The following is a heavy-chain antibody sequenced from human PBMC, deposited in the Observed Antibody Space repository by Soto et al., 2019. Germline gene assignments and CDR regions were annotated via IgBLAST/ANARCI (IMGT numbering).Heavy chain of an antibody. Sequence: VQLVQSGAEVKKPGASVKVSCKASGYTFTTYYMHWVRQAPGQGLEWMGVINPSGGSTSYAQKFQGRVTVTRDTSTSSQHMELSSLRSEETAVYYCAREGDGYNLGPSVDFDYWGQGTLVTVSS. V-gene: IGHV1-46*01. CDR2: INPSGGST. CDR3: AREGDGYNLGPSVDFDY. D-gene: IGHD5-12*01. CDR1: GYTFTTYY. J-gene: IGHJ4*02.